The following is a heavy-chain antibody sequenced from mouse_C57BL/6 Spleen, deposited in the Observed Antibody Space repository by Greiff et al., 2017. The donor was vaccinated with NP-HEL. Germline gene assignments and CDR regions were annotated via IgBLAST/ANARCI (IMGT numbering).Heavy chain of an antibody. CDR2: IYPGDGDT. Sequence: QVQLQQSGPELVKPGASVKISCKASGYAFSSSWMNWVKQRPGKGLEWIGRIYPGDGDTTSTGKFKGKATLTADKSSSTAYMQLSSLTSEDSAVYFCARSYDWDLFAYWGQGTLVTVSA. J-gene: IGHJ3*01. V-gene: IGHV1-82*01. CDR1: GYAFSSSW. CDR3: ARSYDWDLFAY. D-gene: IGHD2-4*01.